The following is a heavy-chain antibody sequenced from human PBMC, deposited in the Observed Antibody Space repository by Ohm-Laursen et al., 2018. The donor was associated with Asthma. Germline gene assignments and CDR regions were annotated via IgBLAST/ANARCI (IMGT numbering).Heavy chain of an antibody. Sequence: GSLRLSCAASGFTFSSYAMSWVRQAPGKGLEWVSGISGSGGSTYYADSVKGRFTISRDKSKKTLYLQMNSLRAEDTAVYYCAKDHVAYCGGDCPYYFDYWGQGTLVTVSS. CDR3: AKDHVAYCGGDCPYYFDY. CDR1: GFTFSSYA. D-gene: IGHD2-21*02. V-gene: IGHV3-23*01. J-gene: IGHJ4*02. CDR2: ISGSGGST.